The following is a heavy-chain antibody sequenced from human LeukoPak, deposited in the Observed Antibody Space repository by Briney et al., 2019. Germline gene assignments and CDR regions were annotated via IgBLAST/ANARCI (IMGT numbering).Heavy chain of an antibody. CDR1: GYSISSGYY. Sequence: KPSETLSLTCTVSGYSISSGYYWGWIRQPPGKGLEWIGSIYHSGSTYYNPSLKSRVTMSVDTSKNQFPLKLSSVTAADTAVYYCARDTYADYYDSSGYYVFLGGWFDPWGQGTLVTVSS. J-gene: IGHJ5*02. V-gene: IGHV4-38-2*02. CDR2: IYHSGST. D-gene: IGHD3-22*01. CDR3: ARDTYADYYDSSGYYVFLGGWFDP.